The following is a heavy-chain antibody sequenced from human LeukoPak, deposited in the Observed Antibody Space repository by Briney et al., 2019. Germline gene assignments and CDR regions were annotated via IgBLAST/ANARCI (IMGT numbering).Heavy chain of an antibody. CDR2: INHSGST. CDR3: ARHSSGWYWFDY. D-gene: IGHD6-19*01. J-gene: IGHJ4*02. Sequence: PSETLSLTCAVYGGSFSGYYWSWIRQPPGKGLEWIGEINHSGSTNYNPSLKSRVTISVDTSKNQFSLKLSSVTAADTAVYYCARHSSGWYWFDYWGQGTLVTVSS. V-gene: IGHV4-34*01. CDR1: GGSFSGYY.